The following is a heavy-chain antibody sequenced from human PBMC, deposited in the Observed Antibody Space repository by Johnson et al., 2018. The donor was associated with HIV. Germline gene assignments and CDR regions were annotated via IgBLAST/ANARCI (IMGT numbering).Heavy chain of an antibody. V-gene: IGHV3-30-3*01. CDR3: ARDLVGYMTD. J-gene: IGHJ3*01. Sequence: QVQLVESGGGVVQPGRSVRLSCAASGLNFSDYGMHWVRQAPGKGLEWVAVISFDGSKEYYADSVKGRFTISRDNAKNSLYLQMNSLRAEDTAVYYCARDLVGYMTDWGQGTMVTVSS. D-gene: IGHD1-1*01. CDR2: ISFDGSKE. CDR1: GLNFSDYG.